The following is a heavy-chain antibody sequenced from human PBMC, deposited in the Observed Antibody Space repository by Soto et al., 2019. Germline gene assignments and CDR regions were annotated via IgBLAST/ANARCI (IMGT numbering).Heavy chain of an antibody. J-gene: IGHJ6*02. CDR2: INHSGST. D-gene: IGHD4-17*01. CDR3: ARGRQVHSGDYIWTNSSRTYGMDV. CDR1: GGSFSGYY. V-gene: IGHV4-34*01. Sequence: LSLTCAVYGGSFSGYYWSWIRQPPGKGLEWIGEINHSGSTNYNPSLKSRVTISVDTSKNQFSLKLSSVTAADTAVYYCARGRQVHSGDYIWTNSSRTYGMDVWGQGTPVTVYS.